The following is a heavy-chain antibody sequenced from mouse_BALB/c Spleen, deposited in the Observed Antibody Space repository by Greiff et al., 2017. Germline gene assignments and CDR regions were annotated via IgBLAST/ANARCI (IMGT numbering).Heavy chain of an antibody. Sequence: QVQLQQSGAELAKPGASVKMSCKASGYTFTSYWMHWVKQRPGQGLEWIGYINPSTGYTEYNQKFKDKATLTADKSSSTAYMQLSSLTSEDSAVYYCARWITTVVATDYWGQGTTLTVSS. J-gene: IGHJ2*01. CDR3: ARWITTVVATDY. V-gene: IGHV1-7*01. CDR2: INPSTGYT. D-gene: IGHD1-1*01. CDR1: GYTFTSYW.